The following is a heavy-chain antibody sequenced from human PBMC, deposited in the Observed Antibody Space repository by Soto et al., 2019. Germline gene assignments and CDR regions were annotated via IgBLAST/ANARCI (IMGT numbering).Heavy chain of an antibody. D-gene: IGHD3-10*01. CDR3: ARVYGAGSLTTWLDP. CDR2: IYYSGTT. CDR1: GGSITNYL. V-gene: IGHV4-59*01. Sequence: SETLSLTYTVSGGSITNYLWSWIRQSPGKGLEWIGYIYYSGTTNYNPSLMSRVTISVDTSKNHFSLKLTSVTAVDTAVYYCARVYGAGSLTTWLDPWGRGPLVTVSS. J-gene: IGHJ5*02.